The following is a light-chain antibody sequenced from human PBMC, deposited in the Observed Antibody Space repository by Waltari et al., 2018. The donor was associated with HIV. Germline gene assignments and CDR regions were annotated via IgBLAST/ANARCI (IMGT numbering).Light chain of an antibody. CDR1: QSLSNSY. Sequence: EVVLTQSPGTLSLSPGERATLSCRASQSLSNSYLAWYQQKPGQAPRLLIYDASSRVTGIPDKFSGSGSGTDFTLTISKLEPEDFAVYYCQQYVSSPWTFGQGTKVEIK. V-gene: IGKV3-20*01. CDR2: DAS. J-gene: IGKJ1*01. CDR3: QQYVSSPWT.